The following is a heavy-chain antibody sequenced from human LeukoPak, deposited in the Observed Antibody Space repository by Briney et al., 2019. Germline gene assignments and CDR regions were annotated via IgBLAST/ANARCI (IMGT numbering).Heavy chain of an antibody. CDR2: VYTSGST. V-gene: IGHV4-61*02. Sequence: SETLSLTCTISGGSISSGSYHWSWIRQPAGKGLEWIGRVYTSGSTDYNPSLKSRGTISVDTSRNHFSLKLSSVTAADTAVYYCVRLSVVSPHRYFDLWRRGTLVTVSS. CDR1: GGSISSGSYH. D-gene: IGHD2-21*01. J-gene: IGHJ2*01. CDR3: VRLSVVSPHRYFDL.